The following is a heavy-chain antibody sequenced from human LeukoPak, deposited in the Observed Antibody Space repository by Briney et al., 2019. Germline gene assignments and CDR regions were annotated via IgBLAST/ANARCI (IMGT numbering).Heavy chain of an antibody. CDR3: AELGITMIGGV. D-gene: IGHD3-10*02. V-gene: IGHV3-48*03. CDR1: GFTFNSYE. CDR2: ISTSDNTI. Sequence: PGGSLRLSCAASGFTFNSYEMNWVRQAPGKGLEWVSYISTSDNTIYYADSVKGRFTISRDNARTSLYLQMNSLRAEDTAVYYCAELGITMIGGVWGKGTTVTISS. J-gene: IGHJ6*04.